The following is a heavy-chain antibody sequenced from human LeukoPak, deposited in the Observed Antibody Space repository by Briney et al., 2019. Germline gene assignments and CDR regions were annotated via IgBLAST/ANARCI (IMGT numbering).Heavy chain of an antibody. CDR2: ISGSGHDI. CDR3: TRGSNGDF. Sequence: GGSLRLSCAASGFTLSDSYMTWVRQAPGKGVEWVAYISGSGHDINYSESAKGRYTISRDNAKNSLYLQMSGLRVEDTAVYHCTRGSNGDFWGQGTLVTVSS. J-gene: IGHJ4*02. D-gene: IGHD4-11*01. CDR1: GFTLSDSY. V-gene: IGHV3-11*04.